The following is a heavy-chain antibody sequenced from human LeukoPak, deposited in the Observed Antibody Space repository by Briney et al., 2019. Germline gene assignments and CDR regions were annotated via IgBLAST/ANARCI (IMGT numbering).Heavy chain of an antibody. V-gene: IGHV1-8*01. J-gene: IGHJ6*02. CDR3: ARGSDYDFWSGYFGYYYGMDV. D-gene: IGHD3-3*01. CDR1: GYTFTSYD. Sequence: ASVKVSCKASGYTFTSYDINWVRQATGQGLEWMGWMNPNSGNTGYAQKFQGRVSITRNTSISTAYMELSSLRSEDTAVYYCARGSDYDFWSGYFGYYYGMDVWGQGTTVTVSS. CDR2: MNPNSGNT.